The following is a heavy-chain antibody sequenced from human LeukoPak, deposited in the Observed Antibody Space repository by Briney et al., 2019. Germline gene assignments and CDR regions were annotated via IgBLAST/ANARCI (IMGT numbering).Heavy chain of an antibody. CDR2: IIPIFGTA. V-gene: IGHV1-69*05. D-gene: IGHD5-24*01. J-gene: IGHJ4*02. CDR1: GGTFSSYA. CDR3: AKDGGDGYNYVLPDY. Sequence: SVKVSCKASGGTFSSYAISWVRQAPGQGLEWMGGIIPIFGTANYAQKFQGRVTITTDESTSTAYMELSSLRAEDTAVYYCAKDGGDGYNYVLPDYWGQGTLVTVSS.